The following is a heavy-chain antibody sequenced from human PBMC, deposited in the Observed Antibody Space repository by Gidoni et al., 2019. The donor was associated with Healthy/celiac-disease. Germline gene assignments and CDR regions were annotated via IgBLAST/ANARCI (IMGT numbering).Heavy chain of an antibody. J-gene: IGHJ4*02. CDR1: GGSFSGYY. D-gene: IGHD3-22*01. CDR2: INHSGST. Sequence: QVQLQQWGAGLLKPSEPLSLTCAVYGGSFSGYYWSWIRQPPGKGLEGIGEINHSGSTNYNPSLKSRVTISVDTSKNQFSLKLSSVTAADTAVYYCARTEGYDSSGPDDYWGQGTLVTVSS. CDR3: ARTEGYDSSGPDDY. V-gene: IGHV4-34*01.